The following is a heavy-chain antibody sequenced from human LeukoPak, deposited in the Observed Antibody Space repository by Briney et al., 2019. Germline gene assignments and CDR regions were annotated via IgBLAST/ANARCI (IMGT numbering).Heavy chain of an antibody. D-gene: IGHD3-22*01. Sequence: GGSLRLSCAASGFTFSGSAMHWVRQASGKGLEWVGRIRSKANSYATAYAASVKGRFTISRDDSKNTAYLQMNSLKTEDTDVYYCKTVYYYDSSGYSSDYWGQGTLVTVSS. CDR2: IRSKANSYAT. CDR1: GFTFSGSA. V-gene: IGHV3-73*01. J-gene: IGHJ4*02. CDR3: KTVYYYDSSGYSSDY.